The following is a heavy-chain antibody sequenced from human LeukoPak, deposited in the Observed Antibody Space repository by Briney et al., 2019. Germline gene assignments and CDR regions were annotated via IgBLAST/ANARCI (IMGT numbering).Heavy chain of an antibody. CDR2: ISSSSSYI. CDR3: ARDPGGGIVGATFRSLNY. Sequence: PGGSLSLSCTPSGFTFSSYAMNWVRQAPGKGLEWVSSISSSSSYIYYADSVKGRFTISRDNAKNSLYLQMNSLRAEDTAVYYCARDPGGGIVGATFRSLNYWGQGTLVTVSS. D-gene: IGHD1-26*01. V-gene: IGHV3-21*01. CDR1: GFTFSSYA. J-gene: IGHJ4*02.